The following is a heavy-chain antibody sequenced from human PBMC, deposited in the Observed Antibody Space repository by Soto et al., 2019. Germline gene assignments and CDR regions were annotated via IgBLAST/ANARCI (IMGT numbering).Heavy chain of an antibody. D-gene: IGHD3-10*01. CDR2: IYHSGSA. CDR3: ARRFGELLYYYYYGMDV. CDR1: GGSISSSNW. Sequence: LSLTCAVSGGSISSSNWWSWVRQPPGKGLEWIGEIYHSGSANYNPSLKSRVTISVDKSKNQFSLKLSSVTAADTAVYYCARRFGELLYYYYYGMDVWGQGTTVTVSS. V-gene: IGHV4-4*02. J-gene: IGHJ6*02.